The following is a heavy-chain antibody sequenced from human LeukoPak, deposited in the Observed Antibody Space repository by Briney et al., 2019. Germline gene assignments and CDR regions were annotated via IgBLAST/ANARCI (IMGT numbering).Heavy chain of an antibody. V-gene: IGHV1-18*01. Sequence: ASVKVSCKASGYTFTSYGISWVRQAPGQGLEWMGWISAYNGNTNYAQKLQGRVTKTTNTSTSTAYMELRSLRFDDTAVYYCARVPHYYYGMDVWGQGTTVTVSS. CDR3: ARVPHYYYGMDV. J-gene: IGHJ6*02. CDR2: ISAYNGNT. CDR1: GYTFTSYG.